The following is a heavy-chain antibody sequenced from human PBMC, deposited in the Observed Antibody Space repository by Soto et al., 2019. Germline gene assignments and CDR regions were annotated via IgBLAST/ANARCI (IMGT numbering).Heavy chain of an antibody. J-gene: IGHJ5*02. V-gene: IGHV1-69*13. CDR1: GVTFSSYA. CDR2: IIPIFGTA. Sequence: SVKVSCKASGVTFSSYAISWVRQAPGQGLEWMGGIIPIFGTANYAQKFQGRVTITADESTSTAYMELSSLRSEDTAVYYCARSSSSGFRWFDPWGQGTLVTVSS. D-gene: IGHD6-6*01. CDR3: ARSSSSGFRWFDP.